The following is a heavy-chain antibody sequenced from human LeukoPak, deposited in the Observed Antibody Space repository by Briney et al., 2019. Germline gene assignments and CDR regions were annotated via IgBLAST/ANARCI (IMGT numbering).Heavy chain of an antibody. CDR3: ARLSSGYYRETSLFDY. V-gene: IGHV3-20*04. Sequence: GGSLRLSCAASGFTFDDYGMSWVRQAPGKGLEWVSGVNWNGGSTGYADSVKGRFTISRDNAKNSLYLQMNSLRAEDTALYYCARLSSGYYRETSLFDYWGQGTLVTVSS. D-gene: IGHD3-22*01. J-gene: IGHJ4*02. CDR2: VNWNGGST. CDR1: GFTFDDYG.